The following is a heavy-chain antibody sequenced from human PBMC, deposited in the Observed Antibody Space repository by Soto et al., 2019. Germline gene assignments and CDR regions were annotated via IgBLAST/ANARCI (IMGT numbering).Heavy chain of an antibody. D-gene: IGHD6-19*01. CDR1: GFTFSNDA. J-gene: IGHJ6*02. CDR3: AKDNAVAGKDYYYGMDV. Sequence: PGGSLRLSCAASGFTFSNDAMRWVRQAPGKGLEWVSAISGSGGGTYYADAVKGRFTISRDISKNMLYMQMNSLRAEDTALYYCAKDNAVAGKDYYYGMDVWGQGTTVTVSS. CDR2: ISGSGGGT. V-gene: IGHV3-23*01.